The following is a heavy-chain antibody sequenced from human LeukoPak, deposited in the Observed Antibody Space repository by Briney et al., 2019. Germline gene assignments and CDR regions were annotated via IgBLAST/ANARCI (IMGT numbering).Heavy chain of an antibody. CDR2: IYKIGTT. CDR3: VIVVGWQPHY. D-gene: IGHD2/OR15-2a*01. J-gene: IGHJ4*02. V-gene: IGHV4-59*02. CDR1: GDSVTGYY. Sequence: PSETLSLTCTVFGDSVTGYYLNWVRQPPRKGLEWIGHIYKIGTTNYNPSLKSRLTISADTPKNQFSLKLRAVTAADTAVYYCVIVVGWQPHYWGKGDVVSVS.